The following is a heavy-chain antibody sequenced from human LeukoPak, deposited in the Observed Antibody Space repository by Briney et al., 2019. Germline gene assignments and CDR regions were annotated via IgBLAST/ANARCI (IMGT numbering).Heavy chain of an antibody. CDR1: GFTFSSYW. CDR3: ARDGPYSGSDYFDY. J-gene: IGHJ4*02. V-gene: IGHV3-7*01. CDR2: IKQDGSEK. D-gene: IGHD1-26*01. Sequence: GGSLRLSCAASGFTFSSYWMSWVRQAPGKGLEWVANIKQDGSEKNYVDSVKGRFTISRDNAKNSLYLQMNSLRAEDTAVYYCARDGPYSGSDYFDYWGQGTLVTVSS.